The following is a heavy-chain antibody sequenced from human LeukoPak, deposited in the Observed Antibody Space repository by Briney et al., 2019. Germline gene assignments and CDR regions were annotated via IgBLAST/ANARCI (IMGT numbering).Heavy chain of an antibody. V-gene: IGHV3-23*01. J-gene: IGHJ4*02. CDR1: GFTFSSSA. D-gene: IGHD3-22*01. Sequence: GGSLRLSCAASGFTFSSSAMSWVRQAPGKGLEWVSAISGSGGSTYYADSVKGRFTISRDNSKNTLYLQMNSLRAEDTAVYYCAKDNSYYDSSGYFTGWGQGTLVTVSS. CDR2: ISGSGGST. CDR3: AKDNSYYDSSGYFTG.